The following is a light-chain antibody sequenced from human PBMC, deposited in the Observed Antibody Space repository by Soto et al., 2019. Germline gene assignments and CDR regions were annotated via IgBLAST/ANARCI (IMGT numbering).Light chain of an antibody. V-gene: IGKV3-11*01. CDR2: DAS. Sequence: EIVLTQSPATLSLSPGERGTLSCRASQSVSSTYLAWYQQKPGQAPRLLIYDASNRATGIPARFSGSGSGTDFTLTISSLEPEDSAVYFCHKRSYWPGTFGQGTKVEIK. CDR1: QSVSSTY. J-gene: IGKJ1*01. CDR3: HKRSYWPGT.